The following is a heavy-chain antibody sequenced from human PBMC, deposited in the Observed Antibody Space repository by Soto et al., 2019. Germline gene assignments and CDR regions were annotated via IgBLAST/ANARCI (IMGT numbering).Heavy chain of an antibody. CDR2: VYYSGST. Sequence: SETLSLTCTVSGGSISSGDYYWSWIRQPPGKGLEWIGYVYYSGSTYYNPSLKSRVTISVDTSKNQFSLKLSSVTAADTAVYYCASYYDSSGLLEEYYFDYWGQGTLVTVSS. J-gene: IGHJ4*02. CDR3: ASYYDSSGLLEEYYFDY. CDR1: GGSISSGDYY. D-gene: IGHD3-22*01. V-gene: IGHV4-30-4*02.